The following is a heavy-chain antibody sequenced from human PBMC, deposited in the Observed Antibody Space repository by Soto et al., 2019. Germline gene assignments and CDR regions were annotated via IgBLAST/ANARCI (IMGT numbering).Heavy chain of an antibody. CDR2: IYYSGST. V-gene: IGHV4-30-4*01. CDR3: ARTEYSSSSVTYYFDY. D-gene: IGHD6-6*01. J-gene: IGHJ4*02. Sequence: QVQLQEAGPGLVKPSQTLSLTCTVSGGSISSGDYYWSWIRQPPGKGLEWIGYIYYSGSTYYNPSLKSRVTISVDTSNNQFSLKLSSVTAADTAVYYCARTEYSSSSVTYYFDYWGQGTLVTVSS. CDR1: GGSISSGDYY.